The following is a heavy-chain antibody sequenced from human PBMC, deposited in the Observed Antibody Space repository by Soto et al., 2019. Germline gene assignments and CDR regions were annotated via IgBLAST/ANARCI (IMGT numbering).Heavy chain of an antibody. CDR1: GFSLSGYW. J-gene: IGHJ4*02. Sequence: EVQLVESGGGLVQPGGSLRLSCAASGFSLSGYWMSWVRQAPGRGLEYVANIKQDGSQIYYGDSVKGRFTISRDNAKNSLYLQMNSLRAEDTAVYYCARIVGISDRGDYWGQGTLVTVSS. CDR3: ARIVGISDRGDY. D-gene: IGHD1-26*01. CDR2: IKQDGSQI. V-gene: IGHV3-7*03.